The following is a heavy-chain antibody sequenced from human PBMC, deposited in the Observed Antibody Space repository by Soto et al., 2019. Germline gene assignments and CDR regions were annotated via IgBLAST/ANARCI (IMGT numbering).Heavy chain of an antibody. CDR1: GFSFSTYG. J-gene: IGHJ4*02. Sequence: GGSLRLSCAASGFSFSTYGMHWVRQAPGKGLEWVAVMWFDGKHQYYADSVKGRFTISRDNSKNTLYLQMNSLRADDTALYYCARWTYYDSSGYYYVFDYWGQGTLVTVS. CDR3: ARWTYYDSSGYYYVFDY. V-gene: IGHV3-33*01. CDR2: MWFDGKHQ. D-gene: IGHD3-22*01.